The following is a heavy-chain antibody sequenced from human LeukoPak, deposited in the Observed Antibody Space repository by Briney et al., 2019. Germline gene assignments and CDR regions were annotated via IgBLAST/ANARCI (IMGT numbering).Heavy chain of an antibody. J-gene: IGHJ4*02. D-gene: IGHD3-22*01. Sequence: GGSLRLSCAASGFTFSSYGMHWVRQAPGKGLERVAVIWYDGSNKYYADSVKGRFTISRDNSKNTLYLQMNSLRAEDTAVYYCARESYYDSSPIDYWGQGTLVTVSS. CDR3: ARESYYDSSPIDY. CDR1: GFTFSSYG. V-gene: IGHV3-33*01. CDR2: IWYDGSNK.